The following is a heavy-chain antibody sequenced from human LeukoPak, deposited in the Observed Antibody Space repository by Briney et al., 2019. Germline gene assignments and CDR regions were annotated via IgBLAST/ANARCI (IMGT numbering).Heavy chain of an antibody. CDR3: AKDQQVGAAAYYFDS. Sequence: GGSLRLSCAASGFTFSRYGLHWVRQAPGKGLEWVAVTANDGKDKKYADSVKGRLTISRDNSKSTLYLQMNSLRAEDTAVYYCAKDQQVGAAAYYFDSWGQGTLVTVSS. D-gene: IGHD6-13*01. V-gene: IGHV3-30*18. CDR2: TANDGKDK. J-gene: IGHJ4*02. CDR1: GFTFSRYG.